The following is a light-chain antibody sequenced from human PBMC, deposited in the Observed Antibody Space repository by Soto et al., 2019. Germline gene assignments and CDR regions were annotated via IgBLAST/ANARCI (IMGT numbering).Light chain of an antibody. Sequence: EIVLTQSPATLSLSPGERATLSCRASQSVSFYLAWYQQQPGQAPRLLIYDTSNRAAGIPARFSGSGSGTDFTLTISSLEPEDFAVYYWQQRSNWPPLTFGGGNKVEIK. CDR1: QSVSFY. V-gene: IGKV3-11*01. CDR2: DTS. J-gene: IGKJ4*01. CDR3: QQRSNWPPLT.